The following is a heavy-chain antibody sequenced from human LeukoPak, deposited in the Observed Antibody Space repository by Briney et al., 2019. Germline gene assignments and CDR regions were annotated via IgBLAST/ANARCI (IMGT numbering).Heavy chain of an antibody. CDR3: AKGSKAVLFTRDHYMDV. CDR2: IRYDGSNK. J-gene: IGHJ6*03. D-gene: IGHD6-19*01. V-gene: IGHV3-30*02. CDR1: GFSFSRYW. Sequence: AGGSLRLSCAASGFSFSRYWMSWVRQAPVKGLEWVAFIRYDGSNKYYADSVRGRFTISRDNSKNTLYLQMNSLRAEDTAVYFCAKGSKAVLFTRDHYMDVWGKGTTVTISS.